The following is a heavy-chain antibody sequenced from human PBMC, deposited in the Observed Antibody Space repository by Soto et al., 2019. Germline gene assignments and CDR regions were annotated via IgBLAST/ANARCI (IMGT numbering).Heavy chain of an antibody. Sequence: QVQLVQSGAEVKRPGASVKVSCKASGNTLTNYAMHWVRQAPGQRLEWMGWINTGDGYTKYSQNFQRVVPLTRATTASTAYMEVLRFRSEYPAVYYCAGYNSGSYLGYWGQGTLVTVSS. CDR1: GNTLTNYA. V-gene: IGHV1-3*04. CDR3: AGYNSGSYLGY. D-gene: IGHD3-10*01. CDR2: INTGDGYT. J-gene: IGHJ4*02.